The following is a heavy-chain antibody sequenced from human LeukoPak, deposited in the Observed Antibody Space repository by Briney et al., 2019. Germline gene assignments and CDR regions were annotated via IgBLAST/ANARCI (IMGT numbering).Heavy chain of an antibody. J-gene: IGHJ4*02. CDR3: AKDGSGSYYGYYFDY. D-gene: IGHD3-10*01. Sequence: GGSLRLSCAASGFSFNNYAMSWVRQAPGKGLEWVSAISGSGGSTYYADSVKGRFTISRDNSKNTLYLQMNSLRAEDTAVYYCAKDGSGSYYGYYFDYWGQGALVTVSS. V-gene: IGHV3-23*01. CDR1: GFSFNNYA. CDR2: ISGSGGST.